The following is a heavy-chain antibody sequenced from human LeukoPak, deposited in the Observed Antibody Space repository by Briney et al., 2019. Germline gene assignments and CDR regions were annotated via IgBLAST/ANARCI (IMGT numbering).Heavy chain of an antibody. V-gene: IGHV1-69*13. D-gene: IGHD3-10*01. Sequence: SVKVSCKASGGTFSSYGINWVRQAPGQGLEWMGGIIPITGTRNYAQKLQGRVTITADESTSTAYMELSSLRSEDTAVYYCARGYVIGELFSYFDPWGQGTLVTVSS. CDR2: IIPITGTR. CDR1: GGTFSSYG. CDR3: ARGYVIGELFSYFDP. J-gene: IGHJ5*02.